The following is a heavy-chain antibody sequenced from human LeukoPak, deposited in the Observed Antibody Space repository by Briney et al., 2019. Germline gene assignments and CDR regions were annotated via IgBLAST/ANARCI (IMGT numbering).Heavy chain of an antibody. D-gene: IGHD4-23*01. V-gene: IGHV1-2*06. CDR1: GHTFTGYY. CDR2: INPNSGGT. J-gene: IGHJ4*02. Sequence: ASVKVSCKASGHTFTGYYMHWVRQAPGQGLEWMGRINPNSGGTNYAQKFQGRVTMTRDTSISTAYMELSRLRSDDTAVYYCARDYGGNSEFDYWGQGTLVTVSS. CDR3: ARDYGGNSEFDY.